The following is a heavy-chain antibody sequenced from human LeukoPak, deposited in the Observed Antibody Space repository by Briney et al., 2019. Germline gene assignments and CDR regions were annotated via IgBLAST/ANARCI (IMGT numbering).Heavy chain of an antibody. J-gene: IGHJ4*02. CDR1: GGSISSYY. CDR3: ARSGYQLLSGPFDY. CDR2: IYYSGST. Sequence: SSETLSLTCTVTGGSISSYYWSWIRQPPGKGLEWIGYIYYSGSTNYNPSLKSRVTISVDTSKNQFSVKLSSVTAADTAVYYCARSGYQLLSGPFDYWGQGTLVTVSS. D-gene: IGHD2-2*01. V-gene: IGHV4-59*01.